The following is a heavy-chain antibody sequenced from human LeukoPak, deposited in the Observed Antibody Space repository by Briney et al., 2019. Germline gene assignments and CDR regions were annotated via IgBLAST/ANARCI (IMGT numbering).Heavy chain of an antibody. J-gene: IGHJ4*02. V-gene: IGHV3-23*01. CDR1: GLTFSTYA. CDR3: AKDHSGTWDYFDY. Sequence: PVGSLRLSCAASGLTFSTYAMSWVRRAPGRGLEWFSTISGSGRNTDYADSVKGRFTISRDNSKNTLYLQMNSLRCEDTALYYCAKDHSGTWDYFDYWGQGTLVTVSS. CDR2: ISGSGRNT. D-gene: IGHD1-26*01.